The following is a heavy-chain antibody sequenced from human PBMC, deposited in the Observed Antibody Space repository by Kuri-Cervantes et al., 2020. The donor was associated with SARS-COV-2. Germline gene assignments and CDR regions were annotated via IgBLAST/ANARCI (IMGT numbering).Heavy chain of an antibody. V-gene: IGHV3-9*01. J-gene: IGHJ6*03. Sequence: SLKISCAASGFTFDDYAMHWVRQAPGKGLEWVSGISWNSGSIGYADSVKGRFTISRDNAKNSLYLQMNSLRAEDTAVYYCATTMHELWEYYMDVWGKGTTVTVSS. CDR2: ISWNSGSI. CDR3: ATTMHELWEYYMDV. CDR1: GFTFDDYA. D-gene: IGHD4-11*01.